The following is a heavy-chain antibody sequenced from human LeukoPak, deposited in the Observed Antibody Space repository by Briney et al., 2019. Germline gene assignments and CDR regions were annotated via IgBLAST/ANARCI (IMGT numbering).Heavy chain of an antibody. J-gene: IGHJ1*01. D-gene: IGHD3-22*01. Sequence: SETLSLTCTIFGDSVSRSDSYWDWIRQPPGKGLEWIGTIYYSGRTYYSPSLKSRVTLSVDMSNNQFSLTLSSVTAADTALYFCARRCYYDSSGYLEWGQGTLVTVSS. CDR3: ARRCYYDSSGYLE. CDR2: IYYSGRT. CDR1: GDSVSRSDSY. V-gene: IGHV4-39*01.